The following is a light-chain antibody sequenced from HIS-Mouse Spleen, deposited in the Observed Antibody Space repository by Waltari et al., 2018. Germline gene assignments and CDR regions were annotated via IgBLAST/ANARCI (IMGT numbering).Light chain of an antibody. J-gene: IGLJ2*01. CDR2: EVS. Sequence: QSALTQPASVAGARGQSITIACTGPSSDGGGCTFVPAYQQHPGNAPKLMIYEVSNRPSGVSNRFSGSKSGNTASLTISGLQAEDEADYYCSSYTSSSTLVVFGGGTKLTVL. CDR3: SSYTSSSTLVV. CDR1: SSDGGGCTF. V-gene: IGLV2-14*01.